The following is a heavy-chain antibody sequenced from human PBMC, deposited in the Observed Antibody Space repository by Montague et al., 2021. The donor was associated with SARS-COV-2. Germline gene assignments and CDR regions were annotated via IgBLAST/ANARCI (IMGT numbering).Heavy chain of an antibody. CDR3: ARRYYDGSGNYALGLAFDI. D-gene: IGHD3-22*01. Sequence: TLSLTCTVSGGSINSGGYYWSWLRQHPGKGLEWIGYVYYTGSTYCNPALESRVSISVDTSKNQFSLKLRSVTAADRAVYYCARRYYDGSGNYALGLAFDIWGQGTMVTVSS. J-gene: IGHJ3*02. CDR1: GGSINSGGYY. V-gene: IGHV4-31*03. CDR2: VYYTGST.